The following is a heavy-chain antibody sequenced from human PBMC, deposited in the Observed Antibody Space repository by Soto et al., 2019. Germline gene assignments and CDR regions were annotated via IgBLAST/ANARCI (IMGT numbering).Heavy chain of an antibody. Sequence: LGESLKISCKGSGYSFTSYWIGWVRQMPGKGLEWMGIIYPGDSDTRYSPSFQGQVTISADKSISTAYLQWSSLKASDTATYYCARLGSSWHYYYYYGMEVWGQGTTVTVSS. CDR1: GYSFTSYW. D-gene: IGHD6-13*01. CDR2: IYPGDSDT. V-gene: IGHV5-51*01. J-gene: IGHJ6*02. CDR3: ARLGSSWHYYYYYGMEV.